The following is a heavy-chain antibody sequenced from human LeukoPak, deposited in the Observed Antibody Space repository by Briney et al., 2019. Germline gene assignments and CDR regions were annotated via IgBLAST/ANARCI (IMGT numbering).Heavy chain of an antibody. V-gene: IGHV4-30-2*01. CDR2: IYHSGST. CDR1: GGSISSGGYY. Sequence: SETLSLTCTVSGGSISSGGYYWSWIRQPPGKGLEWIGYIYHSGSTYYNPSLKSRVTISVDRSKNQFSLKLSSVTAADTAVFYCARAGPTTVVTPRIDYWGQGTLVTVSS. CDR3: ARAGPTTVVTPRIDY. D-gene: IGHD4-23*01. J-gene: IGHJ4*02.